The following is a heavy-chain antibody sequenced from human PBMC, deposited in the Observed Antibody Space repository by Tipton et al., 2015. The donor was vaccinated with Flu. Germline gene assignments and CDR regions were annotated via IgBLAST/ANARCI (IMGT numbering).Heavy chain of an antibody. D-gene: IGHD1-7*01. J-gene: IGHJ4*02. CDR3: ARVSRSGTSHAGYFDY. Sequence: LRLSCTVSAGSISTYFWSWIRQPAGKGLEWIGRIYSTGNTNYNPSLNSRVTMSVDTSKNQFSLKLSSVTAADTAVYYCARVSRSGTSHAGYFDYWGQGTLVTVSS. V-gene: IGHV4-4*07. CDR2: IYSTGNT. CDR1: AGSISTYF.